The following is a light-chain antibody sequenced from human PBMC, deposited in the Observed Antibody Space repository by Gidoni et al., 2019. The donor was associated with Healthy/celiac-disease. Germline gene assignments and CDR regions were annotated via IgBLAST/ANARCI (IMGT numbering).Light chain of an antibody. J-gene: IGKJ1*01. CDR2: GAP. CDR3: QQYNNWPPWT. V-gene: IGKV3-15*01. CDR1: QSVSSN. Sequence: ELVMTQSPATLSVSPGERATLSCRASQSVSSNLAWYQQKPGQAPRLLISGAPTRATGIPARFSGSGSGTEFTLTISSLQSEDFAVYYSQQYNNWPPWTFXQXTKVEIK.